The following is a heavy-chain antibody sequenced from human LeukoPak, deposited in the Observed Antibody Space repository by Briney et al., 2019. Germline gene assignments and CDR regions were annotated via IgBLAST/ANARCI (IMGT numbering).Heavy chain of an antibody. CDR3: ARPSRRDIVVVVAAAALVDAFDI. J-gene: IGHJ3*02. Sequence: PGGSLRLSCAASGFTFSSYSMNWVRQAPGRGLEWVSSISSSSSYTYYADSVKGRFTISRDNAKNSLYLQMNSLRAEDTAVYYCARPSRRDIVVVVAAAALVDAFDIWGQGTMVTVSS. CDR2: ISSSSSYT. V-gene: IGHV3-21*01. CDR1: GFTFSSYS. D-gene: IGHD2-15*01.